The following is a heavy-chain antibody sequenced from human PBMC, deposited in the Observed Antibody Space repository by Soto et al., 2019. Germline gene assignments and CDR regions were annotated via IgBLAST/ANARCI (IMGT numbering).Heavy chain of an antibody. D-gene: IGHD4-17*01. CDR2: INHSGST. J-gene: IGHJ3*02. Sequence: QVQLQQWGAGLLKPSETLSLTCAVYGGSFSGYYWSWIRQPPGKGLEWIGEINHSGSTNYNPSLKSRVTLSVDTSKNQFSLKLRSVTAADTAVYYCARARGRGVTTNRQSAFDIWGQGTMVTGSS. CDR1: GGSFSGYY. V-gene: IGHV4-34*01. CDR3: ARARGRGVTTNRQSAFDI.